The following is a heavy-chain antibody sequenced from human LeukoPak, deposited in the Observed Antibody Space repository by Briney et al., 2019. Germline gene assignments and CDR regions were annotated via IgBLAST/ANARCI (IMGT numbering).Heavy chain of an antibody. J-gene: IGHJ6*03. V-gene: IGHV1-69*05. Sequence: SVTVSFTASGGTFSSYTISWVRHGPGQGLEWVGGVIPLFGTANYAQKFPGRVTITTDESTSTAYMELSSLRSEDTAVYYCARARYYDSSGYQMGPYYYYMDVWGKGPTATVSS. D-gene: IGHD3-22*01. CDR2: VIPLFGTA. CDR1: GGTFSSYT. CDR3: ARARYYDSSGYQMGPYYYYMDV.